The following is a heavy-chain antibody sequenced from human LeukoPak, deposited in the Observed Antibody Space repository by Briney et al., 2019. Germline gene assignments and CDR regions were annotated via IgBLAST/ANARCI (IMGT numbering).Heavy chain of an antibody. V-gene: IGHV1-69*13. J-gene: IGHJ4*02. CDR1: GGTFSSYA. D-gene: IGHD1-26*01. CDR3: ARETVYSGSYTGGDY. Sequence: SVKVSCKASGGTFSSYAISWVRQAPGQGLEWMGGIIPIFGTANYAQKFQGRVTITADESTSTAYMELSSLRSEDTAVYYCARETVYSGSYTGGDYWGQGTLVTVSS. CDR2: IIPIFGTA.